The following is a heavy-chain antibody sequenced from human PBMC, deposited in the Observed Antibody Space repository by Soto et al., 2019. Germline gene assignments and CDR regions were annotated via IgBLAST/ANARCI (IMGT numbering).Heavy chain of an antibody. CDR2: INAGNGNT. Sequence: ASVKVSCKASGYTFTSYAMHWVRQAPGQRLEWMGWINAGNGNTKYSQKFQGRVTITRDTSASTAYMELRSLRSDDTAVYYCARGVRYYDSSGYSNYWFDPWGQGTLVTVSS. CDR1: GYTFTSYA. CDR3: ARGVRYYDSSGYSNYWFDP. D-gene: IGHD3-22*01. V-gene: IGHV1-3*01. J-gene: IGHJ5*02.